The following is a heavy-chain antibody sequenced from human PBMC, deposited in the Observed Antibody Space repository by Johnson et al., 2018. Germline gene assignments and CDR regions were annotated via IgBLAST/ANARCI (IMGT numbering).Heavy chain of an antibody. Sequence: VQLVESGGGLVQPGGSLRLSCAASGFTFRGSAMHWVRQASGKGLEWVGRIRSKANSYATAYAASVKGRFTISSADSKNTAYLQMNSLKTDETAVYYCTGGYSGYDYYYGMDVWGQGTTVTVSS. CDR2: IRSKANSYAT. CDR1: GFTFRGSA. D-gene: IGHD5-12*01. CDR3: TGGYSGYDYYYGMDV. V-gene: IGHV3-73*01. J-gene: IGHJ6*02.